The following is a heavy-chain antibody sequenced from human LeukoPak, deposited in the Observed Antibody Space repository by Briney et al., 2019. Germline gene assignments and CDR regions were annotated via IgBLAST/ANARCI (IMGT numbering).Heavy chain of an antibody. CDR1: GFTFSSYA. V-gene: IGHV3-30-3*01. D-gene: IGHD3-9*01. CDR3: AKFNDILTGYFDY. Sequence: GGSLRLSCAASGFTFSSYAMHWVRQAPGKGLEWVAVISYDGSNKHYADSVKGRFTISRDNSKNTLYLQMNSLRVEDTAVYFCAKFNDILTGYFDYWGQGTLVTVSS. J-gene: IGHJ4*02. CDR2: ISYDGSNK.